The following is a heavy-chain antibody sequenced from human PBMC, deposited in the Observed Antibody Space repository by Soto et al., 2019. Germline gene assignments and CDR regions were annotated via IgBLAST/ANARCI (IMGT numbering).Heavy chain of an antibody. D-gene: IGHD3-3*01. Sequence: PSETLSLTCTVSGGSISSGGYYWSWIRQHPGKGLEWIGYIYYSGSTYYNPSLKSRVTISVGTSKNQFSLKLSSVTAADTAVYYCAREPHDFWSGAHGMDVWGQGTTVT. CDR2: IYYSGST. J-gene: IGHJ6*02. CDR3: AREPHDFWSGAHGMDV. V-gene: IGHV4-31*03. CDR1: GGSISSGGYY.